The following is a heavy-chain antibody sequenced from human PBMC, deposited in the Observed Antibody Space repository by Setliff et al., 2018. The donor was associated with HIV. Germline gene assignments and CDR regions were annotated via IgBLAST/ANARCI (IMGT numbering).Heavy chain of an antibody. CDR3: AREAYFFASGTYYFDS. CDR1: GYSISSGYY. J-gene: IGHJ4*02. Sequence: LSLTCTVSGYSISSGYYWGFIRQPPGKGLEWIGSIFHSGTTYYNPSLKSRVTMSVDTSENQFSLKLSSVTAADTALYFCAREAYFFASGTYYFDSWGQGTLVTVSS. D-gene: IGHD3-10*01. V-gene: IGHV4-38-2*02. CDR2: IFHSGTT.